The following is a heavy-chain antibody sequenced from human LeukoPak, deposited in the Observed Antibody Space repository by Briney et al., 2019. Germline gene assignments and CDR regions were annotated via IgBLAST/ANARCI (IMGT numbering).Heavy chain of an antibody. V-gene: IGHV3-33*01. J-gene: IGHJ4*02. CDR2: IWYDGSNK. Sequence: GGSLRLSCAASGFTFSSYGMHWVRQAPGKGLEWVAVIWYDGSNKYYADSVKGRFTISRDNSKNTLYLQMNSLRAEDTAVYYCARDLRFLESYYFDYWGQGTLVTVSS. D-gene: IGHD3-3*01. CDR1: GFTFSSYG. CDR3: ARDLRFLESYYFDY.